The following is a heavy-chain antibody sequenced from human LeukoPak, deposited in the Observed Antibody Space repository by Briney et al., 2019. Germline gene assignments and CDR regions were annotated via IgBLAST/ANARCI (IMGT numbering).Heavy chain of an antibody. D-gene: IGHD3-3*01. J-gene: IGHJ4*02. CDR2: ISSSSSYI. Sequence: GGSLRLSCAASGFTFSSYSMNWVRQAPGKGLEWVSSISSSSSYIYYADSVKGRFTISRDNAKNSLYLQMNSLRAEDTAEYYCASNAFDFSAGLDYWGQGTLVTVSS. CDR1: GFTFSSYS. V-gene: IGHV3-21*01. CDR3: ASNAFDFSAGLDY.